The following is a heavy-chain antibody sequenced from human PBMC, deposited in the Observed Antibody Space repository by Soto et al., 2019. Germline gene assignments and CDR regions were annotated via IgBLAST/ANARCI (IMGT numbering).Heavy chain of an antibody. CDR1: GYSFTAYG. Sequence: QVQLVQSGPEVKMPGASVKVSCKTSGYSFTAYGLAWLRQAPGQRPEWLGWVGTNNANTKYAQKFQGRVTMTTDRSTTTTYMELRSLRSDDTAVYYCARELNTDSSAYYSFAYWGQGTLVTVSS. D-gene: IGHD3-22*01. CDR2: VGTNNANT. V-gene: IGHV1-18*01. CDR3: ARELNTDSSAYYSFAY. J-gene: IGHJ4*02.